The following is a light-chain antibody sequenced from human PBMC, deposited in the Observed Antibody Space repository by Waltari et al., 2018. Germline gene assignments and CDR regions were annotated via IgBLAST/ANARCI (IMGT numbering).Light chain of an antibody. Sequence: QSVLTQPPLASGTPGQRVTISCSGNSSNIGINTVTWYQQLPGTAPNLLIYANYHPPSGVPDRFSASKSDASASLAISGLQSEDEADYFCATWDDSLNGRVFGGGTKLAVL. CDR3: ATWDDSLNGRV. V-gene: IGLV1-44*01. J-gene: IGLJ3*02. CDR1: SSNIGINT. CDR2: ANY.